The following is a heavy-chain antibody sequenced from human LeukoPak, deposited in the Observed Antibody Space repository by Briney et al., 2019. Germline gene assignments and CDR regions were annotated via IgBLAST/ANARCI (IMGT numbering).Heavy chain of an antibody. CDR2: TYYRSKWYN. CDR1: VDSVSSDNTA. V-gene: IGHV6-1*01. J-gene: IGHJ4*02. D-gene: IGHD4-23*01. Sequence: SQTLSLTCAISVDSVSSDNTAWDWIRQSPSRGLEWLGRTYYRSKWYNDYAVSVKSRITINPDTSKNQFSLQLNSVTPEDTAVYYCARDRTGGPLFDYWGQGTLVTVSS. CDR3: ARDRTGGPLFDY.